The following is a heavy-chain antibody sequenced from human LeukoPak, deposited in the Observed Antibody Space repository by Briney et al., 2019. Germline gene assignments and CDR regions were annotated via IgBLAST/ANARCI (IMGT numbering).Heavy chain of an antibody. V-gene: IGHV1-2*02. CDR1: GYTFTAHY. J-gene: IGHJ4*02. CDR3: AREAADSSACDF. Sequence: ASVKVSCKASGYTFTAHYIHWMRQAPGRGLEWVGWINPNTGGTEFAQNVQGRVTMTRDTSINTVYMELNRLTSDDTAVFYCAREAADSSACDFWGQGSLVTVSS. D-gene: IGHD2-15*01. CDR2: INPNTGGT.